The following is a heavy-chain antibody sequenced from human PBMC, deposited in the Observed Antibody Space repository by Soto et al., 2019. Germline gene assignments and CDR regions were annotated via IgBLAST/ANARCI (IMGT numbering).Heavy chain of an antibody. CDR1: GGSITSSSY. V-gene: IGHV4-39*01. CDR3: RSSSRYSTDV. D-gene: IGHD6-13*01. Sequence: QLQLQESGPGLVKPSETLSLSCTVSGGSITSSSYWGWIRQPPGKGLEWIGSIYSTGNTYYNPSLKCLVPISADTSTTQFSLTLSSVTSADTAVYYCRSSSRYSTDVWGLGTTVYVSS. CDR2: IYSTGNT. J-gene: IGHJ6*02.